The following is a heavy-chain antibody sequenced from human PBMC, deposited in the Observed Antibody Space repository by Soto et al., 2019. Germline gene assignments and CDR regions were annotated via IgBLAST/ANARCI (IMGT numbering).Heavy chain of an antibody. Sequence: PGGSLRLSCAASGFTFSSYSMNWVRQAPGKGLEWVSYISSSSSTIYYADSVKGRFTISRDNAKNSLYLQMNSLRAEDTAVYYCARDASQYSRSWYSWLDPWGQGTLVTGSS. D-gene: IGHD6-13*01. J-gene: IGHJ5*02. CDR3: ARDASQYSRSWYSWLDP. CDR1: GFTFSSYS. CDR2: ISSSSSTI. V-gene: IGHV3-48*01.